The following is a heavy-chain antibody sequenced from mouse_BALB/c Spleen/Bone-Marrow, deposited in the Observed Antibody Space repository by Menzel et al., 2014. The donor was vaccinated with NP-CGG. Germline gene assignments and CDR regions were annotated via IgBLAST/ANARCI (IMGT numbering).Heavy chain of an antibody. J-gene: IGHJ3*01. D-gene: IGHD1-2*01. CDR2: IDPANGNS. Sequence: EVQLQQSGAELVKPGASVKLSCSGSGFNIEDVYMYYLKQRPEQGLEWIGRIDPANGNSEYAPKFRGKATITAGTSSNTAYLQLSSLTSEDTAVYYCAAFINENPWFAYWGQGTLVTVSA. CDR3: AAFINENPWFAY. V-gene: IGHV14-3*02. CDR1: GFNIEDVY.